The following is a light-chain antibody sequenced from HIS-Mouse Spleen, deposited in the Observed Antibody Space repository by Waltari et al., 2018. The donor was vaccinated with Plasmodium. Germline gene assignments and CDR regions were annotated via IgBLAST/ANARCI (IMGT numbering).Light chain of an antibody. J-gene: IGKJ3*01. CDR3: QQYNNWSFT. V-gene: IGKV3-15*01. CDR2: GAS. CDR1: HSVSSN. Sequence: EIVMTQSPATLSVSPGERATLSCRASHSVSSNLAWYQQKPGQATRLLIYGASTRATGIPARFSGSGSGTEFTLTISSLQSEDFAVYYCQQYNNWSFTFGPGTKVDIK.